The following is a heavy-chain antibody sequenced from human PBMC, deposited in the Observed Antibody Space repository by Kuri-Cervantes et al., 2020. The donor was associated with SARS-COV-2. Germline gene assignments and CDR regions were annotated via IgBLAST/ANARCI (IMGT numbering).Heavy chain of an antibody. CDR2: IRYDGSYK. Sequence: LSLTCAASGFTFSSYGMHWVRQAPGKGLEWVAFIRYDGSYKYYADSVKGRFTISRDDSKNMAYLQMNSLKAEDTAVYYCTTLIDYWGQGALVTVSS. V-gene: IGHV3-30*02. CDR3: TTLIDY. J-gene: IGHJ4*02. CDR1: GFTFSSYG.